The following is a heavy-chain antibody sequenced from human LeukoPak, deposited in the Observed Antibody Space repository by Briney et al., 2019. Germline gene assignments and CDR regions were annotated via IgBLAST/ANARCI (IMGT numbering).Heavy chain of an antibody. CDR3: AKYYYEGTGASPLDY. CDR1: GVSFSSYG. Sequence: GGSLRLSCVASGVSFSSYGMHWVRQAPGEGQQWVSFIRYDGSAKYYADSVKGRFTISRDSSKSTLYLQMNSLRLEDTAIYYCAKYYYEGTGASPLDYWGQGTLFTVSS. CDR2: IRYDGSAK. D-gene: IGHD3-22*01. J-gene: IGHJ4*02. V-gene: IGHV3-30*02.